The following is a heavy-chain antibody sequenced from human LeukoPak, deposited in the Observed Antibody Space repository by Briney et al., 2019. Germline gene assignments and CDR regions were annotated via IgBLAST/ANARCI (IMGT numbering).Heavy chain of an antibody. Sequence: GGSLRLSCAASGFTFSSYSMNWVRQAPGKGLEWVSSISSSSSYIYYADSVKGRFTISRDNAKNSLYLQMNSLRAEDTAVCYCARDYGESLTYYYDSSGYYYFDYWGQGTLVTVSS. J-gene: IGHJ4*02. CDR3: ARDYGESLTYYYDSSGYYYFDY. V-gene: IGHV3-21*01. D-gene: IGHD3-22*01. CDR2: ISSSSSYI. CDR1: GFTFSSYS.